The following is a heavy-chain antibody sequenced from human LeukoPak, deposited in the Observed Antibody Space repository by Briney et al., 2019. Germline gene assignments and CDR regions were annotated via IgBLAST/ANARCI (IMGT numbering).Heavy chain of an antibody. CDR3: ARRGRNSSGWQDYL. CDR1: GGSISSYY. CDR2: IYHTGST. V-gene: IGHV4-59*01. Sequence: PSETLSLTCTVSGGSISSYYWSWIRQPPGKGLEWIANIYHTGSTNYNPSLSRRVTISIDTAKNQFSMTLTSVTAADTAVYYCARRGRNSSGWQDYLWGQGTLVTVSS. D-gene: IGHD6-25*01. J-gene: IGHJ4*02.